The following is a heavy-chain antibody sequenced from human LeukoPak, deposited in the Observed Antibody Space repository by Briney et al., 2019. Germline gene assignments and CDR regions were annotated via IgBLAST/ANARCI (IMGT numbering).Heavy chain of an antibody. V-gene: IGHV4-59*02. CDR2: IFYSGDT. Sequence: SETLSLTCTVSRGSVSIYYWSWIRQPPGKGREWIGYIFYSGDTNYNPSLKSRVTISVDTSQNQFSLRLNSVTAADTAVYYCARAGGSGSPGYFDYWGQGTLVTVSS. J-gene: IGHJ4*02. D-gene: IGHD3-10*01. CDR1: RGSVSIYY. CDR3: ARAGGSGSPGYFDY.